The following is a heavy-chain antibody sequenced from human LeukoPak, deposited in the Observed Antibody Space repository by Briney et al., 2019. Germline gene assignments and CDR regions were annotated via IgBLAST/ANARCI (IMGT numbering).Heavy chain of an antibody. D-gene: IGHD2-15*01. V-gene: IGHV3-21*01. CDR2: ISSSSSYI. J-gene: IGHJ6*03. Sequence: GGSLRLSCAASGFTFSSYEMNWVRQAPGKGLEWVSSISSSSSYIYYADSVKGRFTTSRDNAKNSLYLQMNSLRAEDTAVYYCARSSTSGGWYYYMDVWGKGTTVTISS. CDR3: ARSSTSGGWYYYMDV. CDR1: GFTFSSYE.